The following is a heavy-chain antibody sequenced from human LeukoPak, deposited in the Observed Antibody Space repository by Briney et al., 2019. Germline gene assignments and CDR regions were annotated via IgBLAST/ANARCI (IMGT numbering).Heavy chain of an antibody. CDR2: ISGSGGST. V-gene: IGHV3-23*01. CDR1: GFSLSTYW. Sequence: GGSLRLSCAASGFSLSTYWMHWVRQAPGKGLEWVSAISGSGGSTYYADSVKGRFTISRDNSKNTLYLQMNSLRAEDTAVYYCAKDTYYYDSSGYYPYYFDYWGQGTLVTVSS. CDR3: AKDTYYYDSSGYYPYYFDY. D-gene: IGHD3-22*01. J-gene: IGHJ4*02.